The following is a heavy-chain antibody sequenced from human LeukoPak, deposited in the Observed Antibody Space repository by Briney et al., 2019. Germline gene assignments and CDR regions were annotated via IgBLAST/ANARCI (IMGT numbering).Heavy chain of an antibody. V-gene: IGHV3-23*01. CDR1: GFTFSSYA. Sequence: GGSLRLSCAASGFTFSSYAMSWVRQAPGKGLEWVSAISGSGGSTYYADSVKGRFTISRDNSKNTLYLQMNSLRAEDTAVYYCARARGYGDSYYFDYWGQGTLVTVSS. CDR2: ISGSGGST. D-gene: IGHD4-17*01. CDR3: ARARGYGDSYYFDY. J-gene: IGHJ4*02.